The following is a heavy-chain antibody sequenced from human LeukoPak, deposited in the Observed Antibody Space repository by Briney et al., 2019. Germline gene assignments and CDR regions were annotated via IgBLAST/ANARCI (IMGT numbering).Heavy chain of an antibody. CDR2: LYSGGST. V-gene: IGHV3-66*01. D-gene: IGHD4-17*01. CDR1: GFTVSSNY. Sequence: GGSLRLSCVASGFTVSSNYMSWVRQAPGKGLEWVSVLYSGGSTHYADSVKGRFTISRDNSKNTLYLQMNSLRAEDTAVYYCARDNDYGGYYFDYWGQGTLVTASS. J-gene: IGHJ4*02. CDR3: ARDNDYGGYYFDY.